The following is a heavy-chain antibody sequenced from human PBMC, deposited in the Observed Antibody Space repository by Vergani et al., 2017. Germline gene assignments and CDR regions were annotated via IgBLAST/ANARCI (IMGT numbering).Heavy chain of an antibody. D-gene: IGHD6-13*01. CDR3: ASLFSSSPHDY. CDR1: GYTFTSYD. J-gene: IGHJ4*02. CDR2: MNPNSGNT. V-gene: IGHV1-8*03. Sequence: VQLVESGAEVKKPGASVKVSCKASGYTFTSYDINWVRQATGQGLEWMGWMNPNSGNTGYAQKFQGRVTITRDTSASTAYMELSSLRSEDTAVYYCASLFSSSPHDYWGQGTLVTVSS.